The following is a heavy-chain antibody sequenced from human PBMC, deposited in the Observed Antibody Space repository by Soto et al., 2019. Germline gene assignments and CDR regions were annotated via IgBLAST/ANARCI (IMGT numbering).Heavy chain of an antibody. V-gene: IGHV1-58*01. CDR1: GFNFTSSA. J-gene: IGHJ3*02. D-gene: IGHD3-22*01. CDR2: IVVGSGNT. Sequence: SVKVSCKASGFNFTSSALQWVRQARGQRLEWIGWIVVGSGNTNYAQKFQERFTITRDMSTSTAYMELSSLRSEDTAVYYCAAAPYYYDSSGYWDGPVRDAFDIWGQGTMVTVTS. CDR3: AAAPYYYDSSGYWDGPVRDAFDI.